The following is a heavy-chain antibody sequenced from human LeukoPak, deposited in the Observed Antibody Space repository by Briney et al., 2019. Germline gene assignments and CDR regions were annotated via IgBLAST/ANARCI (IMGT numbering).Heavy chain of an antibody. CDR1: GFTFSSYA. CDR3: AKETHYDFWSGYYFDY. Sequence: GGSLRLSCAASGFTFSSYAMSWVRQAPGKGLEWVSAISGSGGSTYYADSVKGRFTISRDNSKNTLYLQMNSLRAEDTAVYYCAKETHYDFWSGYYFDYWGQGTLVTVSS. V-gene: IGHV3-23*01. CDR2: ISGSGGST. D-gene: IGHD3-3*01. J-gene: IGHJ4*02.